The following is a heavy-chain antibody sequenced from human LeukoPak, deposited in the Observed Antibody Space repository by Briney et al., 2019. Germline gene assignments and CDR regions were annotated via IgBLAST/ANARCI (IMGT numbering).Heavy chain of an antibody. D-gene: IGHD3-3*01. CDR2: ISGSGGTT. Sequence: GGSLRLSCAASRFTFMNYGMSWVRQAPGKGLEWVSAISGSGGTTYYADYVKGRFTISRDNSKNTLYLQMNSLRAEDTAVYYCAKDGPYDYWSGYYHEYWGQGTLVTVSS. V-gene: IGHV3-23*01. CDR3: AKDGPYDYWSGYYHEY. CDR1: RFTFMNYG. J-gene: IGHJ4*02.